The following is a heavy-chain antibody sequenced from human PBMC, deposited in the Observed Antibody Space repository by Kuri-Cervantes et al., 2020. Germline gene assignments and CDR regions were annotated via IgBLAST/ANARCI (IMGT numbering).Heavy chain of an antibody. D-gene: IGHD6-13*01. CDR2: IRSDGSNK. V-gene: IGHV3-30*02. Sequence: GESLKISCAASGLTFSNYGLHWVRQAPGKGLEWVAFIRSDGSNKYYADSVKGRFTISRDNAKNSLYLQMNSLRAEDTAVYYCARSQQQLVRVWRGQDYYHYYYMDVWGKGTTVTVSS. J-gene: IGHJ6*03. CDR1: GLTFSNYG. CDR3: ARSQQQLVRVWRGQDYYHYYYMDV.